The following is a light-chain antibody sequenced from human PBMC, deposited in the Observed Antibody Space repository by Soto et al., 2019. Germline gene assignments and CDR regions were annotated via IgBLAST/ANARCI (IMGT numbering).Light chain of an antibody. J-gene: IGKJ4*01. Sequence: DIQMTQSPSSLSASLGDRVTITCRASQGIGVYLAWFRQKPGDVPKLLIYAASTLQSGVPSRFSGSGSGTDFTLTISSLQPEDVATYYCQKYNSAPLTFGGGTKVELK. V-gene: IGKV1-27*01. CDR1: QGIGVY. CDR3: QKYNSAPLT. CDR2: AAS.